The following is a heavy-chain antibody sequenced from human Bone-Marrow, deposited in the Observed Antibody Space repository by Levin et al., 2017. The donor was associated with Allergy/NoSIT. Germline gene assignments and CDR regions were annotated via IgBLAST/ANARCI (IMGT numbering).Heavy chain of an antibody. V-gene: IGHV3-43*01. D-gene: IGHD5-24*01. CDR3: AKEVRTVEMATSFFDY. CDR2: ISWDGGST. J-gene: IGHJ4*02. Sequence: GESLKISCAASGFTFDGYTMHWVRQAPGKGLEWVSLISWDGGSTYYADSVKGRFTISRDNSKKSLYLQMNSLRTEDTALYYCAKEVRTVEMATSFFDYWGQGTLVTVSS. CDR1: GFTFDGYT.